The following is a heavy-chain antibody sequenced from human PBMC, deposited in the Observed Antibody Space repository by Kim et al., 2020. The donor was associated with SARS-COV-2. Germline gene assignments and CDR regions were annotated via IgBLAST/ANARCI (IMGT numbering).Heavy chain of an antibody. D-gene: IGHD3-22*01. CDR1: GFTFDDYA. CDR3: AKVPPDYYDSSGYYY. J-gene: IGHJ6*01. CDR2: ISWNSGSI. Sequence: GGSLRLSCAASGFTFDDYAMHWVRQAPGKGLEWVSGISWNSGSIGYADSVKGRFTISRDNAKNSLYLQMNSLRAEDTALYYCAKVPPDYYDSSGYYY. V-gene: IGHV3-9*01.